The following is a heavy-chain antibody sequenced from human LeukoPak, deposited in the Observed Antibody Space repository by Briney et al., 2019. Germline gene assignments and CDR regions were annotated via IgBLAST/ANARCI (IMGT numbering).Heavy chain of an antibody. V-gene: IGHV5-51*01. CDR2: IYPGDSDT. D-gene: IGHD2-15*01. CDR3: AREHANCSGGSCYSGPFDY. Sequence: GESLKISCKGSGYSFTSYWIGWVRQMPGKGLEWMGIIYPGDSDTRYSPSFQGQDTISADKSISTAYLQWSSLKASDTAMYYCAREHANCSGGSCYSGPFDYWGQGTLVTVSS. J-gene: IGHJ4*02. CDR1: GYSFTSYW.